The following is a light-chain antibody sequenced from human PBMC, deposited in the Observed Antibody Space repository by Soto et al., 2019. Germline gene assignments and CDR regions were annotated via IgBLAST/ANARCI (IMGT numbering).Light chain of an antibody. Sequence: DIQMTQSPSTLSASVGDRVTITCRASQSISSWLAWYQQKPGKDPKLLIYKASSLESEVPPRFSGSGSRTGFTLTISSLQPHDFATDYCQQYNSSPWTFGQGTKVEIK. CDR3: QQYNSSPWT. CDR2: KAS. J-gene: IGKJ1*01. CDR1: QSISSW. V-gene: IGKV1-5*03.